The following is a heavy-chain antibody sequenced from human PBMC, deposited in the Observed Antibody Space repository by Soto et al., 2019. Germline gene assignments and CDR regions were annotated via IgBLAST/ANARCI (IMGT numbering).Heavy chain of an antibody. D-gene: IGHD3-3*01. CDR1: GGSISSGGYS. CDR3: ARDAGADDFWSGYYANWFDP. V-gene: IGHV4-30-2*01. CDR2: IYHSGST. Sequence: SETLSLTCAVSGGSISSGGYSWSWIRQPPGKGLEWIGYIYHSGSTYYNPSLKSRVTISVDRSKNQFSLKLSSVTAADTAVYYCARDAGADDFWSGYYANWFDPWGQGTLVTVPQ. J-gene: IGHJ5*02.